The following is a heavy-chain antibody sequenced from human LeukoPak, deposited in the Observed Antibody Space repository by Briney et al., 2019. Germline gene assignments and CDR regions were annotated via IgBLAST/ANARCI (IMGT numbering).Heavy chain of an antibody. CDR2: IQYDGDNK. V-gene: IGHV3-30*02. D-gene: IGHD1-26*01. CDR3: AKRWDSTWSYFDL. CDR1: GFTSTRSA. J-gene: IGHJ4*02. Sequence: GGSLRLSCVASGFTSTRSAMHWVRQAPGKGLEWVAFIQYDGDNKYYADSVKGRFTISRDDSQNTLYLQMNSLTVEDTAVYYCAKRWDSTWSYFDLWGQGTLVTVSS.